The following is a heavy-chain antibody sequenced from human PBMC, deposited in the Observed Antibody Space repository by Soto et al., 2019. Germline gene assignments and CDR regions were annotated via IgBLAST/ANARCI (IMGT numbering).Heavy chain of an antibody. D-gene: IGHD3-9*01. CDR1: GFTFSSYA. V-gene: IGHV3-23*01. J-gene: IGHJ5*02. CDR3: AKDPGLYYAILEYWFDP. Sequence: PGGSLRLSCAASGFTFSSYAMSWVRQAPGKGLEWVSAISGSGGSTYYADSVKGRFTISRDNSKNTLYLQMNSLRAEDTAVYYCAKDPGLYYAILEYWFDPWGQGTLVTLSS. CDR2: ISGSGGST.